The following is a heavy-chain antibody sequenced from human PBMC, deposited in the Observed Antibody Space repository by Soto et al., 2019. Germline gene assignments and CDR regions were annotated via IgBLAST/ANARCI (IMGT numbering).Heavy chain of an antibody. CDR1: GFTFSSYA. D-gene: IGHD3-3*01. V-gene: IGHV3-23*01. Sequence: GGSLRLSCAASGFTFSSYAMSWVRQAPGKGLEWVSAISGSGGSTYYADSVKGRFTISRDNSKNTLYLQMNSLRAEDTAVYYCAIARIDFWSGYYPTPKFDYWGQGTLVTVSS. CDR2: ISGSGGST. CDR3: AIARIDFWSGYYPTPKFDY. J-gene: IGHJ4*02.